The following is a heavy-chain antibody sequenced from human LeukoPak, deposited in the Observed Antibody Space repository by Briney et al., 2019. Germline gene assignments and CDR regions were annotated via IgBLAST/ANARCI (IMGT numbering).Heavy chain of an antibody. D-gene: IGHD3-9*01. CDR1: GFTFSRYW. Sequence: GGSLRLSCAASGFTFSRYWMSWVRQAPGKGLEWVANINEDGSEKYHVDSVKGRFTISRDNAKNSLYLQMNSLRAEDTAVYCCARDPEDDWNGLDPWGQGTLVIVSS. J-gene: IGHJ5*02. V-gene: IGHV3-7*01. CDR3: ARDPEDDWNGLDP. CDR2: INEDGSEK.